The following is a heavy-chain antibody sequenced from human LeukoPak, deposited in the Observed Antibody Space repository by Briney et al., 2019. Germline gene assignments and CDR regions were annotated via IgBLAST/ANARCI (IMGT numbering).Heavy chain of an antibody. CDR2: IYYSGSI. D-gene: IGHD3-22*01. CDR3: AKVTYDSSGYYFLY. CDR1: GDSISGSNW. V-gene: IGHV4-4*02. J-gene: IGHJ4*02. Sequence: SGTLSLTCVVSGDSISGSNWWSWVRQPPGKGLEWIGEIYYSGSINYNPSLKSRVTISVDKSKNQFSLKLNSVTAADTAVYYCAKVTYDSSGYYFLYWGQGTLVTVSS.